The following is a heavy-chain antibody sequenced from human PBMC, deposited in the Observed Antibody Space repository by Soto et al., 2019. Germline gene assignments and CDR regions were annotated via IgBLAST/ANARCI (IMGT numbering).Heavy chain of an antibody. V-gene: IGHV3-23*01. D-gene: IGHD6-13*01. Sequence: EVQLLESGGGLVQPGGSLRLSCAASGFTFSNYAVTWVRQAPGKGLEWVSTISGSGGSTYYADSVKGRFTISRDNSKNTLYLQMKSRRDEDTAVYYGAKDQGSSWYEIDYWGQGTLVTVSS. CDR2: ISGSGGST. J-gene: IGHJ4*02. CDR1: GFTFSNYA. CDR3: AKDQGSSWYEIDY.